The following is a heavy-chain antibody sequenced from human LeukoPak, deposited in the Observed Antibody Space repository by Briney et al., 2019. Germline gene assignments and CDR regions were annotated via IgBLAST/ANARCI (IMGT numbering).Heavy chain of an antibody. CDR1: GHTFTSYD. Sequence: ASVKVSCKASGHTFTSYDINWVRQATGQGLEWMGWMNPNSGNTGYAQKFQGRVTMTRNTSISTAYMELSSLRSEDTAVYYCARGAYRYCSGGSCPLFDPWGQGTLVTVSS. J-gene: IGHJ5*02. D-gene: IGHD2-15*01. V-gene: IGHV1-8*01. CDR3: ARGAYRYCSGGSCPLFDP. CDR2: MNPNSGNT.